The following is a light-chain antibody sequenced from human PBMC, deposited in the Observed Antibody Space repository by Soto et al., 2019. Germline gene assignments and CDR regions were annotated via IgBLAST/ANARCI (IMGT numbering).Light chain of an antibody. CDR1: SSDVGGYNY. CDR3: TSYTSSSTLYV. J-gene: IGLJ1*01. CDR2: EVS. V-gene: IGLV2-14*01. Sequence: QSVLTQPASVSGSPGQSITISCTGTSSDVGGYNYVSWYQQHPGKAPKLMIYEVSNRPLGVSNRFSGSKSGNTASLTISGLQADDEAYYYCTSYTSSSTLYVFGTGTKVTVL.